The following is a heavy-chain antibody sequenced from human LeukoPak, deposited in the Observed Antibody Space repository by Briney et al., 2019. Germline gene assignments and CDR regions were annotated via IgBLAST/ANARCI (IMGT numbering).Heavy chain of an antibody. CDR2: IYYSGST. CDR1: GGSISSSSYY. CDR3: ARGGPDSFANWFDP. Sequence: NPSETLSLTCTVSGGSISSSSYYWGWIRQPPGKGLEWIGSIYYSGSTYYNPSLKSRVTISVDTSKNQFSLKLSSVTAADTAVYYCARGGPDSFANWFDPWGQGTLVTVSS. D-gene: IGHD3-16*01. V-gene: IGHV4-39*01. J-gene: IGHJ5*02.